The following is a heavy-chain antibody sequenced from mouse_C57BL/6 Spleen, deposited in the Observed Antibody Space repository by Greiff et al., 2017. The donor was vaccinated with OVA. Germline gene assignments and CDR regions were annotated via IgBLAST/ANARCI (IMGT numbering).Heavy chain of an antibody. J-gene: IGHJ2*01. Sequence: VQLQQPGAELVRPGTSVTLSCKASGYTFTSYWMHWVKQRPGQGLEWIGVIDPSDSYTNYNQKFKGKATLTVDTSSSTAYMQLSSLTSEDAAVYYCARGGTVNDYWGQGTTLTVSS. V-gene: IGHV1-59*01. CDR2: IDPSDSYT. CDR1: GYTFTSYW. D-gene: IGHD1-1*01. CDR3: ARGGTVNDY.